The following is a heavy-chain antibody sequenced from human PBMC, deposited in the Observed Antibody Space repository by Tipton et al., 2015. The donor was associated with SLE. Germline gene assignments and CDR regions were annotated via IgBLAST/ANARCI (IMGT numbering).Heavy chain of an antibody. CDR1: GASVSSSDYH. CDR2: IYSIGST. D-gene: IGHD1-1*01. J-gene: IGHJ4*02. Sequence: TLSLTCFVSGASVSSSDYHWGWIRQPPGKGLEWIGNIYSIGSTYYNPSLRSRVTISVDTSKNQFSLKVNSVTAADTAVYFCASGRDVPYKMREEKIDYWGQGTLVTVSS. V-gene: IGHV4-39*07. CDR3: ASGRDVPYKMREEKIDY.